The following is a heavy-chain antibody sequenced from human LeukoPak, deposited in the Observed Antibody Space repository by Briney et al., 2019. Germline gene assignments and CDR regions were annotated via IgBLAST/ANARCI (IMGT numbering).Heavy chain of an antibody. CDR2: IYTSGST. CDR1: GGSISSYY. CDR3: AGTYRKYQLLPDAFDI. D-gene: IGHD2-2*01. Sequence: SETLSLTCTVSGGSISSYYWSWIRQPAGKGLEWIGRIYTSGSTNYNPSLKSRVTMSVDTSKNQFSLKLSSVTAADTAVYYCAGTYRKYQLLPDAFDIWGQWTMVTVSS. J-gene: IGHJ3*02. V-gene: IGHV4-4*07.